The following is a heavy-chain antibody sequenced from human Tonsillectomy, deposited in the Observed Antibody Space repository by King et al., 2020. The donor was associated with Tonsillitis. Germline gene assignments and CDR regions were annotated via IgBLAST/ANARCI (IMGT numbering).Heavy chain of an antibody. CDR3: ASRSALRVEVDY. J-gene: IGHJ4*02. V-gene: IGHV4-39*01. Sequence: LQLQESGPGLVKPSETLSLTCTVSGGPISSSSYYWGWIRQPPGKGLEWIGSIYYSGSTYYSPSLKSRVTISVDTSKNQFSLKLSSVTAADTAVYYCASRSALRVEVDYWGQGTLVTVSS. CDR2: IYYSGST. CDR1: GGPISSSSYY. D-gene: IGHD4-17*01.